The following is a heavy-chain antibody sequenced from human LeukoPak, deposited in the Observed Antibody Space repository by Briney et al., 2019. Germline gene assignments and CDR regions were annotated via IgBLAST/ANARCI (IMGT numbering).Heavy chain of an antibody. CDR1: X. CDR3: ARGAYCGGDCYSPNLDDAFDI. V-gene: IGHV4-4*07. Sequence: XWSWIRXPAGKGLEWIGRIYTSGSTNYNPSLKSRVTMSVDTSKNQFSLKLSSVTAADTAVYYCARGAYCGGDCYSPNLDDAFDIWGQGTMVTVSS. CDR2: IYTSGST. D-gene: IGHD2-21*02. J-gene: IGHJ3*02.